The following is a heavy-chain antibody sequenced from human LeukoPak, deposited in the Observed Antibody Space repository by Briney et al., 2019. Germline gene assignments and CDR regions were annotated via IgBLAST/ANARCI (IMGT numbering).Heavy chain of an antibody. Sequence: GESLKISCKGSGYSFTSYWISWVRQMPGKGLEWMGRIDPSDSYTNYSPSFQGHVTISADKSISTAYLQWSSPKASDTAMYYCARHFDIVVVPAAMHGFDYWGQGTLVTVSS. D-gene: IGHD2-2*01. CDR3: ARHFDIVVVPAAMHGFDY. V-gene: IGHV5-10-1*01. CDR1: GYSFTSYW. CDR2: IDPSDSYT. J-gene: IGHJ4*02.